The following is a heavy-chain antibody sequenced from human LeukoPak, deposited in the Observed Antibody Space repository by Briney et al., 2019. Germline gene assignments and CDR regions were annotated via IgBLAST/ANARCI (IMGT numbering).Heavy chain of an antibody. D-gene: IGHD5-12*01. CDR2: ISATGSTT. CDR1: GFTFSTYA. CDR3: ARGGGSGYDDY. V-gene: IGHV3-23*01. Sequence: PGGSLRLSCAASGFTFSTYAMTWVRQAPGKGLESVSLISATGSTTYYAESVRGRFTISRDNSKNTLYLQMNTLRVEDTAVYYCARGGGSGYDDYWGQGTLVTVSS. J-gene: IGHJ4*02.